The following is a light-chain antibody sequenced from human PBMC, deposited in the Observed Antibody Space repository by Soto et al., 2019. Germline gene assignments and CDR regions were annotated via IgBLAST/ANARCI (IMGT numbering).Light chain of an antibody. V-gene: IGKV3-20*01. J-gene: IGKJ1*01. CDR3: HQYGSSLWT. CDR1: QSVSSSY. CDR2: GAS. Sequence: EIVLTQSPGTLSLSPGERATLSCRASQSVSSSYLAWYQQKPGQAPRLLIYGASSRATGIPARFSGSGSGTDFTLTISSLEPEDFAVYYCHQYGSSLWTFGQGTKVEIK.